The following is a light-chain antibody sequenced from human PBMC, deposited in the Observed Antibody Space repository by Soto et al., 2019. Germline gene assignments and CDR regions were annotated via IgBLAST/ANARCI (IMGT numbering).Light chain of an antibody. J-gene: IGKJ3*01. CDR2: EAS. V-gene: IGKV2D-29*01. Sequence: MVTTPPPPLLPFPAGEPASISNSTSQVLFHSNGNNYLAWYQQKPGQPPKLLIYEASTRESGVPDRFSGSGSGTDFTLTISRLEAEDVGVYYCMQYFRIPQTFGPGTKVDI. CDR3: MQYFRIPQT. CDR1: QVLFHSNGNNY.